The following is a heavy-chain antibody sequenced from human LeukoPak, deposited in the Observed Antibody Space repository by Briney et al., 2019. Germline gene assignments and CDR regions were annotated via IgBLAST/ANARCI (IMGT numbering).Heavy chain of an antibody. Sequence: GGSLRLSCAASGFTFSSYWMSWVRQAPGKGLEWVAHIKQDGSEKYYVDSVKGRFTISRDNAKNSLYLQMDSLRAEDTAVYYCARELWFGEIPDPHFFDYWGQGTLVSVSS. D-gene: IGHD3-10*01. CDR1: GFTFSSYW. CDR3: ARELWFGEIPDPHFFDY. J-gene: IGHJ4*02. CDR2: IKQDGSEK. V-gene: IGHV3-7*01.